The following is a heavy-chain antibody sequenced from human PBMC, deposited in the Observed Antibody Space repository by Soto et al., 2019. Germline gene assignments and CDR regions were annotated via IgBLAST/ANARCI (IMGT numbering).Heavy chain of an antibody. V-gene: IGHV4-39*01. Sequence: ETLALTGPASGGSITSSSHFGGWVRQPPGKGLEWIGTIYFTGNTYYTPSLKSRLTMSIDTSKNEFSLRLNSVTAADTAVYYCAGQTFKIAAASYGRSNWFDPWGPGTLVTVYS. J-gene: IGHJ5*02. CDR1: GGSITSSSHF. CDR2: IYFTGNT. D-gene: IGHD6-25*01. CDR3: AGQTFKIAAASYGRSNWFDP.